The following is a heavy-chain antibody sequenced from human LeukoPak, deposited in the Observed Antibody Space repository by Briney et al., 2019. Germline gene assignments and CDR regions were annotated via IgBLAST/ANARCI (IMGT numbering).Heavy chain of an antibody. J-gene: IGHJ4*02. CDR1: GFTVSSNF. Sequence: GGSLRLSCAASGFTVSSNFMSWVRQAPGNGLEWVSVIYSGGSTYYADSVKGRFTISRDNSKNTLYLQMNSLRAEDTAVYYCARRPAQTFYYFDYWGQGTLVTVSS. V-gene: IGHV3-66*04. CDR2: IYSGGST. D-gene: IGHD3-3*02. CDR3: ARRPAQTFYYFDY.